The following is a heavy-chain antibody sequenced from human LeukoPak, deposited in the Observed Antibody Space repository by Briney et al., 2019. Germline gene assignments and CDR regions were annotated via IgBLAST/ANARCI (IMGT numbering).Heavy chain of an antibody. Sequence: GGSLRLSCAASGFTFSSYRMNWVRQASGKGLEWVSYISSSSSTIYYADSVKGRFTISRDNAKSSLYLQMNSLRAEDTAVYYCARSSRELGGYAPWELMPPFDYWGQGTLVTVSS. CDR1: GFTFSSYR. CDR3: ARSSRELGGYAPWELMPPFDY. V-gene: IGHV3-48*01. D-gene: IGHD1-7*01. J-gene: IGHJ4*02. CDR2: ISSSSSTI.